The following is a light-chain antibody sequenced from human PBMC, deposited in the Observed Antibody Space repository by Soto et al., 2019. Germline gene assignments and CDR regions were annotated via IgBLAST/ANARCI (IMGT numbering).Light chain of an antibody. CDR3: QQYGSSPLT. CDR2: GAS. V-gene: IGKV3-20*01. J-gene: IGKJ4*01. Sequence: IVLTQSPGTLSLSPGERATLSCRASQSVSSSYLAWYQQKPGQAPRLLIYGASSRATGIPDRFSGSGSGTDFTLTISGLEPEDFPVYYCQQYGSSPLTFGGGIKVDIX. CDR1: QSVSSSY.